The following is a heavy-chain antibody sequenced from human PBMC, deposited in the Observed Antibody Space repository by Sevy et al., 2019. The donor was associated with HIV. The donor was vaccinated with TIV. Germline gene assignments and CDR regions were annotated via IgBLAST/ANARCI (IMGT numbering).Heavy chain of an antibody. CDR1: GFTVSSYS. CDR2: ISSSSSYV. V-gene: IGHV3-21*01. D-gene: IGHD1-26*01. J-gene: IGHJ4*02. Sequence: GGSLRLSCAASGFTVSSYSMNWVRQAPGKGLEWVSSISSSSSYVYYADSVKGRFTISRDNAKNSLYLQMNSLRAEDTAVYYCARVWGVGAPPHFDYWGQGTLVTVSS. CDR3: ARVWGVGAPPHFDY.